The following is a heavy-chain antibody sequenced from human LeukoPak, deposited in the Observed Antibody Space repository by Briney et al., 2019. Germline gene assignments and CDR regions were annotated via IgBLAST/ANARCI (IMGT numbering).Heavy chain of an antibody. J-gene: IGHJ4*02. CDR1: GFTFSSYW. CDR2: IKQDGSEK. Sequence: GGSLRLSCAASGFTFSSYWMSWVRQAPGKGLEWVANIKQDGSEKYYVDSVKGRFTISRDNAKNSLYLQMNGLRAEDTAVYYCARDGYSSSWYRFDYWGQGTLVTVSS. CDR3: ARDGYSSSWYRFDY. V-gene: IGHV3-7*01. D-gene: IGHD6-13*01.